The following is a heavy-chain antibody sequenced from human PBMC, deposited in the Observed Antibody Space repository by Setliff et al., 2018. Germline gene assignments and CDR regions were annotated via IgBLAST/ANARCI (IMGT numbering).Heavy chain of an antibody. CDR2: TSTYTGKT. J-gene: IGHJ3*01. Sequence: GASVKVSCKASGYIFTTYGFNWVRQAPGQGLEWMGMTSTYTGKTTYAQKFQGRVTMTTDTSTGTGYMELRSLRSDDTAVYFCARFGGSCSSSSCYASDLWGQGTRVTVSS. V-gene: IGHV1-18*01. D-gene: IGHD2-2*01. CDR1: GYIFTTYG. CDR3: ARFGGSCSSSSCYASDL.